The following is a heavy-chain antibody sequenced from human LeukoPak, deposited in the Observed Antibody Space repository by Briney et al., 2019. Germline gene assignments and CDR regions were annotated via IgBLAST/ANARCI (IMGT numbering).Heavy chain of an antibody. CDR3: ARVSQSMVRGVIGRFDY. CDR2: ISAYNGNT. D-gene: IGHD3-10*01. V-gene: IGHV1-18*01. Sequence: ASVKVSCKASGYTFTSYGISWVRQAPGQGLEWMGWISAYNGNTNYAQKLQGRVTMTTDTSTSTAYMELRSLRSDDTAVYYCARVSQSMVRGVIGRFDYWGQGTLVTVSS. CDR1: GYTFTSYG. J-gene: IGHJ4*02.